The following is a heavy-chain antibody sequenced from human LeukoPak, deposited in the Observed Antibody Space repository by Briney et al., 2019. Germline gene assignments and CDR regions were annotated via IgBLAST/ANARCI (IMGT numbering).Heavy chain of an antibody. J-gene: IGHJ4*02. CDR2: INHSGST. V-gene: IGHV4-34*01. CDR1: GGSFSGYY. D-gene: IGHD3-22*01. CDR3: AGGYYYDSSGYYYVYGY. Sequence: PSETLSLTCAVYGGSFSGYYWSWIRQPPGKGLEWIGEINHSGSTNYNPSLKSRVTISVDTSKNQFSLKLSSVTAADTAVYYCAGGYYYDSSGYYYVYGYWGQGTLVTVSS.